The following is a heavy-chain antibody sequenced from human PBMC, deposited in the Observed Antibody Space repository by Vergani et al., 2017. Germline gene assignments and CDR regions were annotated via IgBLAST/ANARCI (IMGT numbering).Heavy chain of an antibody. CDR3: ARGVTPDYYYYYMDV. V-gene: IGHV3-48*01. Sequence: EVQLVESGGGLVQPGGSLRLSCAASGFTFSSYSMNWVRQAPEKGLEWVSYISSSSSTIYYADSVKGRVTISRDNAKNSLYLQMNSLRAEDTAVYYCARGVTPDYYYYYMDVWGKGTTVTVSS. CDR1: GFTFSSYS. D-gene: IGHD4-23*01. J-gene: IGHJ6*03. CDR2: ISSSSSTI.